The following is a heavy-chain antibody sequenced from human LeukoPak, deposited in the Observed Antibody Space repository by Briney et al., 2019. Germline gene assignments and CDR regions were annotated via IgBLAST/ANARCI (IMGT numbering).Heavy chain of an antibody. CDR2: ISSSSSHI. D-gene: IGHD6-19*01. J-gene: IGHJ4*02. CDR3: ARDVQMLRQWVVWISFDY. Sequence: GGSLRLSCAASGFTFSSYWMSWVRQAPGKGLEWVSSISSSSSHIYYAESVKGRFTISRDNAKNSLYLQMNSLRAEDTAVYYCARDVQMLRQWVVWISFDYWGQGTLVTVSS. V-gene: IGHV3-21*01. CDR1: GFTFSSYW.